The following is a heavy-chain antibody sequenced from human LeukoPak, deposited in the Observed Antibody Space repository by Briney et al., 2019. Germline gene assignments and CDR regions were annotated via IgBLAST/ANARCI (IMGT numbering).Heavy chain of an antibody. CDR2: IYYSGST. D-gene: IGHD1-14*01. J-gene: IGHJ5*02. CDR3: ARGRRRIDP. CDR1: GGSISSSSYY. V-gene: IGHV4-39*01. Sequence: SETLSLTCTVSGGSISSSSYYWGWIRQPPGKGLEWIGSIYYSGSTYYNPSLKSRVTISVDTSKNQFSLKLSSVTAADTAVYYCARGRRRIDPWGQGTLVTVSS.